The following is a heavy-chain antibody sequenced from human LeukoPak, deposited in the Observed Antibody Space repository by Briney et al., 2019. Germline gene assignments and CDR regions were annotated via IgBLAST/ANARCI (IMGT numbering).Heavy chain of an antibody. D-gene: IGHD3-9*01. CDR2: ISYDGSNK. J-gene: IGHJ5*02. CDR3: AGDYYDILTGYDNWFDP. V-gene: IGHV3-30*04. Sequence: GGSLRLSCAASGFTFSSYAMHWVRQAPGKGLEWVAVISYDGSNKYYADSVKGRFTISRDDSKNTLYLQMNSLRAEDTAVYYCAGDYYDILTGYDNWFDPWGQGTLVTVSS. CDR1: GFTFSSYA.